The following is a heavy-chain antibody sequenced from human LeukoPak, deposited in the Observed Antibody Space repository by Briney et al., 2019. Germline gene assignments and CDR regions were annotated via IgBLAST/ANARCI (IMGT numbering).Heavy chain of an antibody. CDR3: ASRHTGAGGQYCSSTSCYLAPFDP. Sequence: ASVKVSCKASGGTFSSYAISWVRQAPGQGLEWMGGIIPIFGTANYAQKFQGRVTITADKSTSTAYMELSSLRSEDTAVYYCASRHTGAGGQYCSSTSCYLAPFDPWGQGTLVTVSS. CDR1: GGTFSSYA. V-gene: IGHV1-69*06. J-gene: IGHJ5*02. CDR2: IIPIFGTA. D-gene: IGHD2-2*01.